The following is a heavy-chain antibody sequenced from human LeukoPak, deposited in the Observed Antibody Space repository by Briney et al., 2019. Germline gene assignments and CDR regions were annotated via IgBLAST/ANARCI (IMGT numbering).Heavy chain of an antibody. V-gene: IGHV3-7*01. CDR3: ARGIQLWSEYYYYYYGMDV. CDR2: IKQDGSEK. Sequence: PGGSLRLSCAASGFTFSSYWMSWVRQAPGEGLEWVANIKQDGSEKYYVDSVKGRFTISRDNAKNSLYLQMNSLRAEDTAVYYCARGIQLWSEYYYYYYGMDVWGQGTTVTVSS. D-gene: IGHD5-18*01. J-gene: IGHJ6*02. CDR1: GFTFSSYW.